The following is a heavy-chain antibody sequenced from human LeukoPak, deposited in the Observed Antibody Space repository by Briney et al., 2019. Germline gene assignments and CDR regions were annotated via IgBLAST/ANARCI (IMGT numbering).Heavy chain of an antibody. D-gene: IGHD6-13*01. CDR3: ARVASNSWYGDDY. CDR1: GYTFTSYD. V-gene: IGHV1-8*01. CDR2: MNPNSGNT. J-gene: IGHJ4*02. Sequence: APVKVSCKASGYTFTSYDINWVRQATGQGLEWMGWMNPNSGNTGYAQKFQGRVTMTRNTSISTAYMELSSLRSEDTAVYYCARVASNSWYGDDYWGQGTLVTVSS.